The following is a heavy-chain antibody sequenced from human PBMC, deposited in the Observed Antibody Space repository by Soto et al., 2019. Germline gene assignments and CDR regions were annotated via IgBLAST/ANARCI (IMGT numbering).Heavy chain of an antibody. Sequence: ASVKVSCKASGYTFTSYDINWVRQATGQGLEWMGWMNPNSGNTGYAQKFQGRVTMTRNTSISTAYMELSSLRSEDTAVYYCARSSRITIFGVVKYWFDPWGQGTLVTV. D-gene: IGHD3-3*01. CDR1: GYTFTSYD. CDR3: ARSSRITIFGVVKYWFDP. V-gene: IGHV1-8*01. J-gene: IGHJ5*02. CDR2: MNPNSGNT.